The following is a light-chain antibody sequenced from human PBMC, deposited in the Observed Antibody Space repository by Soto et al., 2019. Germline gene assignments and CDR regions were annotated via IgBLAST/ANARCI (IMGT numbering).Light chain of an antibody. Sequence: EIVMTQSPATLSVSPGERATLSCRASQSVSSNLAWYQQKPGQAPRLLIYGASTRATGIPARFSGSGSGTEFTLTIRSLKSQDFAVYYCQPYNNWPPWTFGQGTKVELK. CDR3: QPYNNWPPWT. J-gene: IGKJ1*01. CDR1: QSVSSN. CDR2: GAS. V-gene: IGKV3-15*01.